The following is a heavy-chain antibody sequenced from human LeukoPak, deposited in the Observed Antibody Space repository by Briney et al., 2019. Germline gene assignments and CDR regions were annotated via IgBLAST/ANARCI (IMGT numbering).Heavy chain of an antibody. D-gene: IGHD2-15*01. CDR2: ISGYTGDT. CDR1: GYTFTNYD. Sequence: ASVRVSCKTSGYTFTNYDIYWVRQAPGQGLECMGWISGYTGDTKYAQILQGRFTVTTDTSTSTAYMELRSLTYNDTAVYYCARAGYCGDGGCRGGSAFDVWGQGTMVTVSS. CDR3: ARAGYCGDGGCRGGSAFDV. V-gene: IGHV1-18*01. J-gene: IGHJ3*01.